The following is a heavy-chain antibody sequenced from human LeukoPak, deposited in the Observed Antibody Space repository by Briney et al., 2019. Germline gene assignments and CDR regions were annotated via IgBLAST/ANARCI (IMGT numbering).Heavy chain of an antibody. CDR3: ANVIYYDSSAFFDY. CDR1: GFSFRSYG. CDR2: IGSDGSKK. Sequence: PGGSLRLSCAASGFSFRSYGIHWVRQAPGKGLEWVAVIGSDGSKKYYADSVKGRFTISRDNSKNTLYLQMNSRRTEDTGMYFCANVIYYDSSAFFDYWGQGTLVTVSS. J-gene: IGHJ4*02. D-gene: IGHD3-22*01. V-gene: IGHV3-30*18.